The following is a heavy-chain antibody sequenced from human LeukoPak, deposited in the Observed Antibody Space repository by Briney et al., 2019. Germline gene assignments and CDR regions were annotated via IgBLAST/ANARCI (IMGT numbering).Heavy chain of an antibody. CDR1: GGSISSGGYS. D-gene: IGHD5-18*01. CDR3: ARTTEGGYTYDYFYYYYMDV. CDR2: IYYSGST. J-gene: IGHJ6*03. V-gene: IGHV4-30-4*07. Sequence: PSQTLSLTCAVSGGSISSGGYSWSWIRQPPGKGLEWIGYIYYSGSTYYNPSLKSRVTISVDTSKNQFSLKLSSVTAADTAVYYCARTTEGGYTYDYFYYYYMDVWGEGTTVTISS.